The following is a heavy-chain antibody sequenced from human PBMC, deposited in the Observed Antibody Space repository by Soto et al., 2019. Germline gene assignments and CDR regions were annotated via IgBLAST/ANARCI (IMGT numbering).Heavy chain of an antibody. J-gene: IGHJ5*01. CDR2: VSANNGFT. CDR1: GYTFTNFA. V-gene: IGHV1-18*01. Sequence: GASVKVSCKTSGYTFTNFALSCVRQAPGQGLEWIGFVSANNGFTHFAQKFQGRVSVKTDTSTNTVYLDLRSLSSDDTAVYYCARGGAARHLDSWGQGTPVTVSS. CDR3: ARGGAARHLDS. D-gene: IGHD6-6*01.